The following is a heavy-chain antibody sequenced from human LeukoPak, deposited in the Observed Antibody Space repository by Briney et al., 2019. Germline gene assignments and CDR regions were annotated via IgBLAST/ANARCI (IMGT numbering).Heavy chain of an antibody. CDR1: GYTFTSYD. J-gene: IGHJ4*01. CDR3: ARGSSGWYGQRFDY. D-gene: IGHD6-19*01. Sequence: GASVKVSCKASGYTFTSYDINWVRQATGQGLEWMGWMNPNSGNTGYAQKFQGRVTMTRNTSISTAYMELSSLRSEDTAVYYCARGSSGWYGQRFDYWGHGTLVTVSS. CDR2: MNPNSGNT. V-gene: IGHV1-8*01.